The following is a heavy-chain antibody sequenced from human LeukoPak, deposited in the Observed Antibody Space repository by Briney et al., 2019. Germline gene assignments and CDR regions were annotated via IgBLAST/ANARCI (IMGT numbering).Heavy chain of an antibody. CDR1: GGSISSSSYY. CDR2: IYYSGST. CDR3: ARGEEQWLAQYYFDY. D-gene: IGHD6-19*01. V-gene: IGHV4-39*07. Sequence: SETLSLTCTVSGGSISSSSYYWGWIRQPPGKGLEWIGSIYYSGSTYYNPSLKSRVTISVDTSKNQFSLKLSSVTAADTAVYYCARGEEQWLAQYYFDYWGQGTLVTVSS. J-gene: IGHJ4*02.